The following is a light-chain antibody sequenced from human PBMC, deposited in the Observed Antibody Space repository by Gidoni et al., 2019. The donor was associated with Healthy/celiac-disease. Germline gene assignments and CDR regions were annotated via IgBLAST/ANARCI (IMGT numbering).Light chain of an antibody. V-gene: IGKV4-1*01. CDR2: WAS. J-gene: IGKJ3*01. CDR3: QQHYSTPSFT. Sequence: DIVLTQSPASLAVSLGETATINCKSSQSVLYSSNNKNYLAWYQQKPGQPPKLLIYWASTRESGVPDRFSGSGSGTDFTLTISSLQAEDVAVYYCQQHYSTPSFTFGPGTKVDIK. CDR1: QSVLYSSNNKNY.